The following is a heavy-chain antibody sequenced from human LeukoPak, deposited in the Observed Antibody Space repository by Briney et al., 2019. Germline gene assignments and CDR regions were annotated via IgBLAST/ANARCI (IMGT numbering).Heavy chain of an antibody. CDR3: ARDVLAAGATGTFDI. CDR1: GFTFSGYA. CDR2: IKQDGSEK. Sequence: GGSLRLSCAASGFTFSGYAMSWVRQAPGKGLEWVANIKQDGSEKYYVDSVKGRFTISRDNAKTSLYLQMNSLRAEDTAVYYCARDVLAAGATGTFDIWGQGTMVTVSS. V-gene: IGHV3-7*03. J-gene: IGHJ3*02. D-gene: IGHD1-14*01.